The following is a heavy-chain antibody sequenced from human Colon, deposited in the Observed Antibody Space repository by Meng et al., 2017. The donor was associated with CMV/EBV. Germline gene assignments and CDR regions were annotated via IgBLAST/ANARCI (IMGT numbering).Heavy chain of an antibody. CDR1: GFTFKTVG. D-gene: IGHD6-19*01. Sequence: SGFTFKTVGMAWVRQAPGKGLEWVASITTTSSYIHHADSVKGRFTVSRDNANNSLFLEMNSLRPEDTGVYFCARAGGAVAGKGGFDYWGQGILVTVSS. J-gene: IGHJ4*02. V-gene: IGHV3-21*01. CDR3: ARAGGAVAGKGGFDY. CDR2: ITTTSSYI.